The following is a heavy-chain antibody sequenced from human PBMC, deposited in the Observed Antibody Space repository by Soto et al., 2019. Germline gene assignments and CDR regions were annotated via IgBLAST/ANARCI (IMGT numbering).Heavy chain of an antibody. CDR1: GFTFSSYA. Sequence: QVQLVESGGGVVQPGRSLRLSCAASGFTFSSYAMHWVRQAPGKGLEWVAVISYDGSNKYYADSVKGRFTISRDNSKNTLYLQMNSLRAEDTAVYYCARGPFAYWGQGTLVTVSS. J-gene: IGHJ4*02. CDR3: ARGPFAY. CDR2: ISYDGSNK. V-gene: IGHV3-30-3*01.